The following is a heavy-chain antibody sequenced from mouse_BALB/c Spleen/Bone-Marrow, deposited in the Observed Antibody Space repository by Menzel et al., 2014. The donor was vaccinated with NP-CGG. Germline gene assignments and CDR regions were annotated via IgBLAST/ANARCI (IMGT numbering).Heavy chain of an antibody. J-gene: IGHJ2*01. D-gene: IGHD3-2*02. CDR1: GYTFSNYW. Sequence: QVQLKHSGAELMKPGASVKISCKATGYTFSNYWIEWVKQRPGHGLEWIGEILPGSGSSQYNEKFKGKATFTADTSSNTAYMQLSSLTSEDSAVYYCARGIRNYFDYWGQGTTLTVSS. CDR2: ILPGSGSS. CDR3: ARGIRNYFDY. V-gene: IGHV1-9*01.